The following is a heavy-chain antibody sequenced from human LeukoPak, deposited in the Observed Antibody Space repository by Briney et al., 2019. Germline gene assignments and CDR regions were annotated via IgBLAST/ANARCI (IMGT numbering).Heavy chain of an antibody. J-gene: IGHJ5*02. Sequence: ASVKVSCKASGYTFTNYVISWVRQAPGQGLEWMGWISIYNGNTDYAQKLRGRVTMTTDTSTSTAYMELRSLRSDDTAVYYCARITYDFWSGYYTPDDPWGQGTLVTVSS. D-gene: IGHD3-3*01. CDR3: ARITYDFWSGYYTPDDP. CDR2: ISIYNGNT. V-gene: IGHV1-18*01. CDR1: GYTFTNYV.